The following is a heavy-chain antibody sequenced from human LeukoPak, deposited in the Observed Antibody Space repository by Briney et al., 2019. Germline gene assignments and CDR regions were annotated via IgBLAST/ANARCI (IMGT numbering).Heavy chain of an antibody. D-gene: IGHD2-2*01. J-gene: IGHJ6*02. Sequence: GASVKVSCKASGYTFTSHGISWVRQAPGQGLEWMGWISAYNGNTNYAQKLQGRVTMTTDTSTSTAYMELRSLRSDDTAVYYCARDRPAATGVYYYYYGMDVWGQGTTVTVSS. CDR1: GYTFTSHG. V-gene: IGHV1-18*01. CDR2: ISAYNGNT. CDR3: ARDRPAATGVYYYYYGMDV.